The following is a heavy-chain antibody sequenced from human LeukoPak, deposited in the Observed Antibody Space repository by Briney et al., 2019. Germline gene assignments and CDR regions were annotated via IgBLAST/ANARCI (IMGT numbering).Heavy chain of an antibody. CDR2: ISAYNDNT. J-gene: IGHJ4*02. CDR3: ARTSGEWYCSGPICSTFDY. V-gene: IGHV1-18*01. D-gene: IGHD2-2*02. CDR1: GYTFTSYG. Sequence: ASVKVSCKTSGYTFTSYGISWVRQAPGQGLEWMGWISAYNDNTNYAQKLQGRVTMTTDTSTSTAFMELRSLRSDDTAVYYCARTSGEWYCSGPICSTFDYWGQGTLVTVSS.